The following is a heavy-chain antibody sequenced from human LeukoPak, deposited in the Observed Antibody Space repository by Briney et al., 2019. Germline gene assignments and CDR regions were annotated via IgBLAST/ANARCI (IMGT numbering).Heavy chain of an antibody. CDR1: GFTVSSNY. D-gene: IGHD6-13*01. CDR3: VKGPPDSSSWYKRTEG. J-gene: IGHJ4*02. Sequence: PGGSLRLSCAASGFTVSSNYMSWVRQAPGKGLEWVSVIYSGGSTYYADSVKGRFTISRDNSKNTLYLQMNSLRAEDTAVYYCVKGPPDSSSWYKRTEGWGQGTLVTVSS. V-gene: IGHV3-53*01. CDR2: IYSGGST.